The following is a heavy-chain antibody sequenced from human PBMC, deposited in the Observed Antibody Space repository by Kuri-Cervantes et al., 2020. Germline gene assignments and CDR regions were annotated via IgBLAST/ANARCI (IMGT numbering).Heavy chain of an antibody. CDR2: INPNSGGT. CDR3: ATGVQDFVWELFQH. D-gene: IGHD2-15*01. Sequence: ASVKVSCKASGYTFTGYYMHWVRQAPGQGLEWMGWINPNSGGTNYAQKFQGWVTMTRDTSISTAYMELSSLRSEDTAVYYCATGVQDFVWELFQHWGQGTLVTVSS. CDR1: GYTFTGYY. V-gene: IGHV1-2*04. J-gene: IGHJ1*01.